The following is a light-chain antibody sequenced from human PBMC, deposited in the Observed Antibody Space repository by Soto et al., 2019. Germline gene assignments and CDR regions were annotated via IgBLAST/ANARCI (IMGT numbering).Light chain of an antibody. J-gene: IGKJ1*01. Sequence: DIQVTQSPSTLSASVGDRVTITCRASQSVSSWLAWFQQKPGKAPKLLIFKASSLQSGVSSRFSGGGSGTEFTLTISSLQPDDFATYCCQQYKTYWTFGPGTKVDIK. CDR1: QSVSSW. CDR2: KAS. V-gene: IGKV1-5*03. CDR3: QQYKTYWT.